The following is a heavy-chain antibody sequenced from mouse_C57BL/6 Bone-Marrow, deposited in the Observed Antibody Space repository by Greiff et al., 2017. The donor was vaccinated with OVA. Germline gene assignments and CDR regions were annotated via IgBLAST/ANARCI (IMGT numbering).Heavy chain of an antibody. CDR2: ISNGGGST. CDR1: GFTFSDYY. V-gene: IGHV5-12*01. J-gene: IGHJ3*01. D-gene: IGHD2-5*01. CDR3: ARGAYYSNPAWFAY. Sequence: EVKLVESGGGLVQPGGSLKLSCAASGFTFSDYYMYWVSQTPEKRLEWVAYISNGGGSTYYPATVKGRFTISRDNAKNTLYLQMSRLKSEDTAMYYCARGAYYSNPAWFAYWGQGTLVTVSA.